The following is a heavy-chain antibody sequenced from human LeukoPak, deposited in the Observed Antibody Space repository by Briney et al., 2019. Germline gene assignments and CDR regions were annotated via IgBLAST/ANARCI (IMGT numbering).Heavy chain of an antibody. CDR3: ARDRDYYYYMDV. J-gene: IGHJ6*03. CDR2: IYSGGST. CDR1: GFTVSSNY. D-gene: IGHD3-10*01. Sequence: GGSLRLSCAASGFTVSSNYMSWVRQAPGKGLEWVSVIYSGGSTYYADSVKGRFTISRDNSKNTLYLQMNSLRAEDTAVYYCARDRDYYYYMDVWGKGTTVTVSS. V-gene: IGHV3-53*01.